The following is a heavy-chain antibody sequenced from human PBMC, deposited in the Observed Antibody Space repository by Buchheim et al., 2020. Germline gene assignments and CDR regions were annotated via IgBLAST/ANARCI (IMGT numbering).Heavy chain of an antibody. Sequence: QVQLVESGGGVVQPGRSLRLSCAASGFTFSSYGMHWVRQAPGKGLEWVAVISYDGSNKYYADSVKGRFTISRDNSKNTLYPQMNSLRAEDTAVYYCAKDGVSFYYWGQGTL. CDR2: ISYDGSNK. V-gene: IGHV3-30*18. CDR1: GFTFSSYG. J-gene: IGHJ4*02. CDR3: AKDGVSFYY.